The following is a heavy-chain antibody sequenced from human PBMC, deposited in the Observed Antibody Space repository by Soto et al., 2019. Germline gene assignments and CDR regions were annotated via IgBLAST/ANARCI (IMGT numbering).Heavy chain of an antibody. V-gene: IGHV3-48*03. CDR1: GFLFRNYE. CDR2: ISTTGGHV. J-gene: IGHJ4*02. D-gene: IGHD7-27*01. Sequence: EVRLVESGGDLVKSGGSLRLSCVGSGFLFRNYEMNWVRQAPGKGLEWLAHISTTGGHVSASDSVKCRFTISRDNTKYTQYLQMNSLGTEDTSVYYCVRQHHWARHFDSWGQGTLVNVSS. CDR3: VRQHHWARHFDS.